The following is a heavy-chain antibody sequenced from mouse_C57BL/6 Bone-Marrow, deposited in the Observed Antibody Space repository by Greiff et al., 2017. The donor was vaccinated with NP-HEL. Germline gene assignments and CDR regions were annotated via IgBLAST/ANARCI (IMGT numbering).Heavy chain of an antibody. J-gene: IGHJ1*03. CDR2: IDPEDGET. D-gene: IGHD1-1*01. CDR3: ARWGRFITTVVAKYFDV. V-gene: IGHV14-2*01. CDR1: GFNIKDYY. Sequence: EVQLQQSGAELVKPGASVKLSCTASGFNIKDYYMHWVKQRTEQGLEWIGRIDPEDGETKSAPQFQGKATITADSSSNTAYLQLSSLTSEDTAVYYCARWGRFITTVVAKYFDVWGTGTTVTVSS.